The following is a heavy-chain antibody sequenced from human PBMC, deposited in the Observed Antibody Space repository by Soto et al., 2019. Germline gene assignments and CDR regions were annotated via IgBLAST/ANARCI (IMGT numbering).Heavy chain of an antibody. CDR2: INHSGST. J-gene: IGHJ4*02. D-gene: IGHD3-10*01. CDR3: ARVPYYYGSGSYDY. Sequence: SETLSPTCAVYGGSFSGYYWSWIRQPPGKGLEWIGEINHSGSTNYNPSLKSRVTISVDTSKNQFSLKLSSVTAADTAVYYCARVPYYYGSGSYDYWGQGTLVTVSS. CDR1: GGSFSGYY. V-gene: IGHV4-34*01.